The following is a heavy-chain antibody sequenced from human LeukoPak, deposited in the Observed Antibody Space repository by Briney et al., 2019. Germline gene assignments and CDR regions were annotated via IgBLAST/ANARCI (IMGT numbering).Heavy chain of an antibody. V-gene: IGHV1-8*01. CDR3: ARGAHYYDSSGYYAG. D-gene: IGHD3-22*01. CDR2: MNPNSGNT. CDR1: LYTFASYV. J-gene: IGHJ4*02. Sequence: GPLKVSCTASLYTFASYVINCVGQAAGHEVEWRGWMNPNSGNTGYAQTFQGGVTMTRNTSISTAYMDLSRLRSEDTAVYYCARGAHYYDSSGYYAGWGEGTLVTV.